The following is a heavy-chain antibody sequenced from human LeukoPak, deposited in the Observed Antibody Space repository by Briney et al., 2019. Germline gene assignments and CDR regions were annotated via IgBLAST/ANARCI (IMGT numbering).Heavy chain of an antibody. J-gene: IGHJ6*02. V-gene: IGHV4-30-4*01. CDR2: IYYSGST. CDR3: ARDLGVGLRFMDV. CDR1: GGSLSSGDYY. D-gene: IGHD3-3*01. Sequence: PSETLSLTCTVSGGSLSSGDYYWRWIRQPPGKGLEWIGYIYYSGSTYYNPSLKSRVTISVDTSKNQFSLKLSSVTAADTAVYYCARDLGVGLRFMDVWGQGTTVTVSS.